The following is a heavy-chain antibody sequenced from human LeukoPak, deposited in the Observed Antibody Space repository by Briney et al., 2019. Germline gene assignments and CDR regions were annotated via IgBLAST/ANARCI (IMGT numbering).Heavy chain of an antibody. CDR3: ATALASVDSS. D-gene: IGHD3-3*01. Sequence: GGSLRLSCAASGFTFTRFWLTWVRQSPGKGLEWVANINPDGTKTTYVDSVEGRFAISRDNAKNSVFLLMTSLRAEDTAMYYCATALASVDSSWGQGTLVAVSS. CDR2: INPDGTKT. J-gene: IGHJ5*02. CDR1: GFTFTRFW. V-gene: IGHV3-7*01.